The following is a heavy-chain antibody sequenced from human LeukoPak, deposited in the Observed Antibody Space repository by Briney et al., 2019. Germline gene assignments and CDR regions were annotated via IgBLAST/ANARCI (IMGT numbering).Heavy chain of an antibody. D-gene: IGHD1-26*01. V-gene: IGHV2-5*01. CDR3: AHSSFAGTRYFDY. CDR2: IYWNDDK. J-gene: IGHJ4*02. Sequence: TLSLTCTVSGGSISSYYWSWIRQPPGKALEWPALIYWNDDKRYSPSLKSRLTITKDTSKNQVVLTMTNMDPVDTATYYCAHSSFAGTRYFDYWGQGTLVTVSS. CDR1: GGSISSYYW.